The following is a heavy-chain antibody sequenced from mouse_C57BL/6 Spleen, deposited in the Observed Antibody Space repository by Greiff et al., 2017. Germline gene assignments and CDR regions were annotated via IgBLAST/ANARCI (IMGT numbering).Heavy chain of an antibody. Sequence: VQLQQSGAELVKPGASVKMSCKASGYTFTSYWITWVKQRPGQGLEWIGDIYPGSGSTNYNEKFKSKATLTVDTSSSTAYMQLSSLTSEDSAVYYCARRGSNYVYAMDYWGQGTSVTVSS. V-gene: IGHV1-55*01. D-gene: IGHD2-5*01. CDR1: GYTFTSYW. J-gene: IGHJ4*01. CDR2: IYPGSGST. CDR3: ARRGSNYVYAMDY.